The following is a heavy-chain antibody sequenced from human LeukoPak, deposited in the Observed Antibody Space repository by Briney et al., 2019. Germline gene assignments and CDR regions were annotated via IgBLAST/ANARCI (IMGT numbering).Heavy chain of an antibody. CDR1: GFTVSSTY. CDR2: LYSGGTT. CDR3: ARSDRGYYDSLDH. Sequence: PGGSLRLSCAASGFTVSSTYMSWVRQAPGKGLEWVSVLYSGGTTYYADSVKGRFTISRDNSKNTLYLQMNSLRAEDTAVYYCARSDRGYYDSLDHWGQGDLVTVSS. D-gene: IGHD3-22*01. J-gene: IGHJ4*02. V-gene: IGHV3-66*01.